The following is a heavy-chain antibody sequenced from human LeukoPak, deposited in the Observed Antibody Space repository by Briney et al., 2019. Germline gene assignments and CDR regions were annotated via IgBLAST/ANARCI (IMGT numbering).Heavy chain of an antibody. CDR1: GFTVDTKT. CDR2: ITISGTT. D-gene: IGHD3-10*01. CDR3: ARKGDPSGLGY. J-gene: IGHJ4*02. V-gene: IGHV3-69-1*02. Sequence: GGSLRLSCAASGFTVDTKTIYWVRQTPEKGLEWLSAITISGTTYYADSVKGRFTISRDNDKNSLYLQMNSLRDEDTALYYCARKGDPSGLGYWGQGTLVTVSS.